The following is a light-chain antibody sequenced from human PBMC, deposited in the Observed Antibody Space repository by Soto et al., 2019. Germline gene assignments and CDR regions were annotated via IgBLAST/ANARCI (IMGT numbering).Light chain of an antibody. Sequence: IVVSKCASNLSLSPGERATLSCRASQSVSNNYLAWYQQKPGQAPRLLIYGASNRATGIPDRFSGSGSGTDFTLTISRLEPEDFAVYYCQQYGSSGTFGQGTKVDIK. CDR1: QSVSNNY. J-gene: IGKJ1*01. V-gene: IGKV3-20*01. CDR2: GAS. CDR3: QQYGSSGT.